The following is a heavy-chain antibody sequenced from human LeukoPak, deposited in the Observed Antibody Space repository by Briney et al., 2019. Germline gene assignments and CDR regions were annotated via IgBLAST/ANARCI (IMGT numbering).Heavy chain of an antibody. D-gene: IGHD6-6*01. CDR2: ISYDGSNK. V-gene: IGHV3-30-3*01. J-gene: IGHJ4*02. CDR1: GFTFSSYA. Sequence: PGGSLRLSCAASGFTFSSYAMHWVRQAPGKGLEWMAVISYDGSNKYYADSVKGRFTISRDNSKNTLYLQMNSLRAEDTAVYYCAREEQLVGSSCFDYWGQGTLVTVSS. CDR3: AREEQLVGSSCFDY.